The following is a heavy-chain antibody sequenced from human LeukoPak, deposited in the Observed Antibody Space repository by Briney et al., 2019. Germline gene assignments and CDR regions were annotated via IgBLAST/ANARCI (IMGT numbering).Heavy chain of an antibody. CDR3: ARGREILWFDP. CDR2: VHHSGNT. D-gene: IGHD1-26*01. CDR1: SGSIGSGGYY. Sequence: SQTLSLTCTVSSGSIGSGGYYWSWIRQPPGKGLEWIGNVHHSGNTFYNPSLKSRVTISDDRSKNQFSLKLSSVTAADTAVYYCARGREILWFDPWGQGTLVTVSS. V-gene: IGHV4-30-2*01. J-gene: IGHJ5*02.